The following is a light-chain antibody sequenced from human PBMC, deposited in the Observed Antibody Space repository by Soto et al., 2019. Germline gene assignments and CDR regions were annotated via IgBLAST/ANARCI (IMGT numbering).Light chain of an antibody. Sequence: EIVMTQSPATLSVSPGERATLSCRASQSISNKLAWYQHKPGQAPRLLIYDTSTRVAGIPARFSGSGSGTEFTLTISSLQSEDFAIYYCQQYTEWPPWTFGQGTKVEIK. CDR2: DTS. V-gene: IGKV3-15*01. J-gene: IGKJ1*01. CDR3: QQYTEWPPWT. CDR1: QSISNK.